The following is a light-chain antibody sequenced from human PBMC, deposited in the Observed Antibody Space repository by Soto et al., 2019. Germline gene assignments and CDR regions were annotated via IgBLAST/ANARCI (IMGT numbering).Light chain of an antibody. CDR1: QGITSY. CDR2: GAS. Sequence: IQLTQSPSSLSASVGDSVTITCRASQGITSYLAWDQQKPGKAPNLLIYGASTLQSGVPSRFSGSGSGTDFTLTINSLQAEDFATYYCQQTRSYPSTFGGGTKVDI. V-gene: IGKV1-9*01. CDR3: QQTRSYPST. J-gene: IGKJ4*02.